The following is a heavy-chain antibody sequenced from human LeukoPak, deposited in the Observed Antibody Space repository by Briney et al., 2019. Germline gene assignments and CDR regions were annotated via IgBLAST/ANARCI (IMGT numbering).Heavy chain of an antibody. CDR3: ARDRTSGWSFDF. Sequence: GGSLRLSCAASGFTFDTYPMHWVRHAPGKGLEFVSSITSDSGHTFYADSVKGRFTISRDNSKNTLYLQMGSLRPDDMGVYYCARDRTSGWSFDFWGQGTLVTVSS. CDR1: GFTFDTYP. D-gene: IGHD6-19*01. V-gene: IGHV3-64*02. J-gene: IGHJ4*02. CDR2: ITSDSGHT.